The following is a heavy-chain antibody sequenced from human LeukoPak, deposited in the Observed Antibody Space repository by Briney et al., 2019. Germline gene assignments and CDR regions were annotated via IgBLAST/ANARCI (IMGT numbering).Heavy chain of an antibody. V-gene: IGHV5-51*01. D-gene: IGHD3-22*01. Sequence: GESLKISCKGSGYSFTSYWIGWVRQMPGKGLEWMGIIYPGDSDIRYSPSFQGQVTISADKCISTAYLQWSSLKASDTAMYYCARHSAPDYDSSGYYTLYNWFDPWGQGTLVTVSS. CDR2: IYPGDSDI. CDR1: GYSFTSYW. J-gene: IGHJ5*02. CDR3: ARHSAPDYDSSGYYTLYNWFDP.